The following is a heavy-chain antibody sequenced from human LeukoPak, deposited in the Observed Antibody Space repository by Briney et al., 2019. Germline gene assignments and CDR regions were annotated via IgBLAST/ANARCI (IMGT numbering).Heavy chain of an antibody. V-gene: IGHV4-59*08. J-gene: IGHJ4*02. D-gene: IGHD3-10*01. CDR1: GGSISSYY. Sequence: PSETLSLTCTVSGGSISSYYWSWIRQPPGKGLEWIGYIYYSGSTNYNPSLKSRVTISVDTSKNQFSLKLSSVTAADTAVYYCARVNGAYYFDYWGQGILVTVSS. CDR2: IYYSGST. CDR3: ARVNGAYYFDY.